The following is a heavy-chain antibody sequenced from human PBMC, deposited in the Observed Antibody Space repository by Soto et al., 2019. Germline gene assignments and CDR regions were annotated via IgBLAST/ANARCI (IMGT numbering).Heavy chain of an antibody. J-gene: IGHJ6*03. Sequence: ASVKVSCKASGYTFTSYGISWVRQAPGQGLEWMGWISAYNGNTNYAQKLQGRVTMTTDTSTSTAYMELRSLRSDDTAVYYCAREVSRFWSGYLYYYYYMDVWGKGTTVTVSS. D-gene: IGHD3-3*01. CDR2: ISAYNGNT. CDR1: GYTFTSYG. CDR3: AREVSRFWSGYLYYYYYMDV. V-gene: IGHV1-18*01.